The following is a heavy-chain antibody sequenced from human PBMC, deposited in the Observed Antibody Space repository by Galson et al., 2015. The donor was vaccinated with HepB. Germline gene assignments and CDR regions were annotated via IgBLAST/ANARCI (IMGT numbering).Heavy chain of an antibody. J-gene: IGHJ6*02. CDR1: GFTFSSYW. CDR2: IKQDGSEK. CDR3: AREAAMVRGGMDV. Sequence: SLRLSCAASGFTFSSYWMSWVRQAPGKGLEWVANIKQDGSEKYYVDSVKGRFTISRDNAKNSLYLQMNTLRAEDTAVYYCAREAAMVRGGMDVWGQGTTVTVSS. V-gene: IGHV3-7*03. D-gene: IGHD5-18*01.